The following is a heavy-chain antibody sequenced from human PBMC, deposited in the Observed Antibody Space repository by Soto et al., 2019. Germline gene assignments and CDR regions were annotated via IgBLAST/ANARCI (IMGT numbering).Heavy chain of an antibody. CDR1: GFSFNGYG. CDR3: ARPYDSFTYYYVAGFDS. CDR2: ISHDGGSA. V-gene: IGHV3-33*08. D-gene: IGHD3-22*01. Sequence: QVHLVESGGGVVQPGRSLRLSCAASGFSFNGYGMHWVRQGPGKGLEWVATISHDGGSAYYGDSVQDRFIISRDNSKSVLYPPMGRLRAEDTAGYYCARPYDSFTYYYVAGFDSWGRGTLVNVSS. J-gene: IGHJ4*02.